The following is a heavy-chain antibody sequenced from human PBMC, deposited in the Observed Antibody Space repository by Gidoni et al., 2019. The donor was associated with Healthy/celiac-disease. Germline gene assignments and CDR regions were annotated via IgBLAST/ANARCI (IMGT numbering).Heavy chain of an antibody. CDR2: ISYDGSNK. V-gene: IGHV3-30-3*01. D-gene: IGHD4-17*01. Sequence: QVQLVESGGGVVQPGRSLRLSCAASGVTFSSYALHWVRQAPGKGLEWVAVISYDGSNKYYADSVKGRFTISRDNSKNTLYLQMNSLRAEDTAVYYCARDGTRRGDYRYAWGAFDIWGQGTMVTVSS. J-gene: IGHJ3*02. CDR3: ARDGTRRGDYRYAWGAFDI. CDR1: GVTFSSYA.